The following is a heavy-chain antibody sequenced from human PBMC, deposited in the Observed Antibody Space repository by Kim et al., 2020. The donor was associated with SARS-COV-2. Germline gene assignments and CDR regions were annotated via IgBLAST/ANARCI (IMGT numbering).Heavy chain of an antibody. Sequence: GGSLRLSCAASGLTLSDVWMTWVRQSPGKGLEWVGRIKNKFDGGTIDYAAPVKGRFTISRDDSKNTLYLQMNSLRTEDAAVYYCATDVPLSGGSCYLYWGQGTLVTVSS. CDR3: ATDVPLSGGSCYLY. CDR2: IKNKFDGGTI. J-gene: IGHJ4*02. V-gene: IGHV3-15*01. D-gene: IGHD2-15*01. CDR1: GLTLSDVW.